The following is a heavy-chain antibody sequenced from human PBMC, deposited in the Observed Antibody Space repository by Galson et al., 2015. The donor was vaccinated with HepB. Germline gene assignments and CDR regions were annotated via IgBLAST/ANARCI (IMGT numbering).Heavy chain of an antibody. D-gene: IGHD4-17*01. V-gene: IGHV3-48*02. CDR3: ARDTRYGDYALRYVSGY. J-gene: IGHJ4*02. Sequence: SLRLSCAASGFTFSSHSMNWVRQAPGKGLEWVSYISSSSSTIYYADSVKGRFTISRDNAKNSLHLQMDSLRDEDTAVYYCARDTRYGDYALRYVSGYWGQGTLVTVSS. CDR1: GFTFSSHS. CDR2: ISSSSSTI.